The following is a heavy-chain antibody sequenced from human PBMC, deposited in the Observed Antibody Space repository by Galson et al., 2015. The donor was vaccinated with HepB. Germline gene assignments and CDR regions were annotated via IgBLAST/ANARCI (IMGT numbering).Heavy chain of an antibody. Sequence: SVKVSCKASGGTFNNYAITWVRQAPGQGLEWMAGVIPTFGTKHYAPMFQDRLTITADASTTTTYMELSSLRSDDTAVYYCARGDYCGGDCYYFDLWGQGTQVIVSS. CDR1: GGTFNNYA. J-gene: IGHJ4*02. D-gene: IGHD2-21*02. CDR2: VIPTFGTK. CDR3: ARGDYCGGDCYYFDL. V-gene: IGHV1-69*13.